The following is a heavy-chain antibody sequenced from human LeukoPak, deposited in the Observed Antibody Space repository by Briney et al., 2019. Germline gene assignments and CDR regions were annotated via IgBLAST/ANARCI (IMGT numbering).Heavy chain of an antibody. V-gene: IGHV1-46*01. Sequence: ASVKVSCKASGYTFTSYYMHWVRQAPGQGLEWMGIINPSGGSTSYAQKFQGRVTMTRDTSTSTVYMELSSLRAEDTAVYYCARDPRYYDSSGYYSPHYFDYWGQGTLVTVSS. J-gene: IGHJ4*02. CDR1: GYTFTSYY. D-gene: IGHD3-22*01. CDR3: ARDPRYYDSSGYYSPHYFDY. CDR2: INPSGGST.